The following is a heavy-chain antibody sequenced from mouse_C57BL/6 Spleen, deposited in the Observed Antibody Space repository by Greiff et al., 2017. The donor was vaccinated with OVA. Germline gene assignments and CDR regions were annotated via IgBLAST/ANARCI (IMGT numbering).Heavy chain of an antibody. J-gene: IGHJ3*01. Sequence: EVNLVESGGGLVQPGGSMKLSCVASGFTFSNYWMNWVRQSPEKGLEWVAQIRLKSDNYATHYAESVKGRFTISRDDSKSSVYLQMNNLRAEDTGIYYCTEGYSWFAYWGQGTLVTVSA. CDR3: TEGYSWFAY. D-gene: IGHD3-1*01. CDR1: GFTFSNYW. V-gene: IGHV6-3*01. CDR2: IRLKSDNYAT.